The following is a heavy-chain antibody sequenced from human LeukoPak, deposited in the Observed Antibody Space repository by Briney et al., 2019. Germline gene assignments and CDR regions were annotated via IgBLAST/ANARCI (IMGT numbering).Heavy chain of an antibody. V-gene: IGHV5-51*01. CDR2: IYPDDSGT. CDR1: EYSFPNYC. D-gene: IGHD3-10*01. CDR3: ARTETYYGSGSYFDAFDI. Sequence: PGESLKISFKHSEYSFPNYCIGWVRQMPGKGLEWMGIIYPDDSGTRYSPSFQGQVTISAGKSISTAYLQWSSLKASDTAMYYCARTETYYGSGSYFDAFDIWGQGTMVTVSS. J-gene: IGHJ3*02.